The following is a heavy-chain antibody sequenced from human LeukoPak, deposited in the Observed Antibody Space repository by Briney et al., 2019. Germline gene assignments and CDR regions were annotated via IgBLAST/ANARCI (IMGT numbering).Heavy chain of an antibody. CDR2: INPNSGGT. CDR1: GYTFTGYY. Sequence: ASVKVSCKASGYTFTGYYMHWVRQAPGQGLEWMGWINPNSGGTNYAQKFQGRVTMTRDTSISTAYMELSRLRSDDTAVYYCARALVEMATIGGYYFDYWGQGTLVTVSS. D-gene: IGHD5-12*01. V-gene: IGHV1-2*02. J-gene: IGHJ4*02. CDR3: ARALVEMATIGGYYFDY.